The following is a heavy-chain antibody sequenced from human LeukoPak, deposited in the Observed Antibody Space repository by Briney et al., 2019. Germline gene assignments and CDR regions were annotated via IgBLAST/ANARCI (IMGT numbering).Heavy chain of an antibody. D-gene: IGHD3-22*01. J-gene: IGHJ4*02. Sequence: PGGSLRLSCAASGFTFSNYGIHCVRQAPGKGLEWVAVISYDGNNKYYADSVKGRFTISRDNSKNTLYVQMNSLRAEDTAVYYCARGSTYYDSSGQVPFDYWGQGTLVTVSS. V-gene: IGHV3-30*03. CDR1: GFTFSNYG. CDR2: ISYDGNNK. CDR3: ARGSTYYDSSGQVPFDY.